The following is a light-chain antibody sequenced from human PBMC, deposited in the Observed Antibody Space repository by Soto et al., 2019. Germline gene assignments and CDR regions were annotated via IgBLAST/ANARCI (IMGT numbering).Light chain of an antibody. Sequence: IHMTQAPSSLSASVGDRFTITFQASQDISNLLNWYQQKPGKDPRLLIYDASNLETGVPSRFSGSGSGTDFTLTISCLQSEDFATYYCQQYYSYPLPFGGGTKVDI. V-gene: IGKV1-33*01. J-gene: IGKJ4*01. CDR2: DAS. CDR1: QDISNL. CDR3: QQYYSYPLP.